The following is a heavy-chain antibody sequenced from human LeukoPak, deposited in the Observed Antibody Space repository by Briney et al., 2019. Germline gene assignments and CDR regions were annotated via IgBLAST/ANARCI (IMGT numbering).Heavy chain of an antibody. V-gene: IGHV3-30*18. CDR3: AKENSGSFPN. Sequence: GGSLRLSCAASGFTFSSYGMHWVRQAPGKGLEWVAVISYDGSNKYYEDSVKGRITISRDNSKNTLYLQMNSLRAEDTALYYCAKENSGSFPNWGQGTLVTVSS. J-gene: IGHJ4*02. CDR1: GFTFSSYG. D-gene: IGHD1-26*01. CDR2: ISYDGSNK.